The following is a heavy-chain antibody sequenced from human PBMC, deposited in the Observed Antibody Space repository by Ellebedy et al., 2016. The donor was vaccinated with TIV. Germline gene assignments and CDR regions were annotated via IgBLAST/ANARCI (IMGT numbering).Heavy chain of an antibody. CDR3: ARGLARDY. CDR2: IPHSGST. V-gene: IGHV4-34*01. J-gene: IGHJ4*02. CDR1: GGSFSGYY. Sequence: MPSETLSLTCAVYGGSFSGYYWSWIRQPPGKGLEWIGEIPHSGSTNYNPSRKSRVTISVDTSKNQFSLNLSSVTAADTAVYYCARGLARDYWGQGTLVTVSS.